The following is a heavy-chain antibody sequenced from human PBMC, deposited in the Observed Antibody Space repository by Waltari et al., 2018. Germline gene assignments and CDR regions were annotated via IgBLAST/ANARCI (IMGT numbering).Heavy chain of an antibody. CDR3: ARAQGGYCSSTSCSGVMPF. D-gene: IGHD2-2*01. CDR1: GFTFSSYA. CDR2: ISYDGSNK. Sequence: QVQLVESGGGVVQPGRSLRLSCAASGFTFSSYALHWVRRAPGKGLEWVAVISYDGSNKYYADSVKGRFTISRDNSKNTLYLQMDSPRAEDTAVYYCARAQGGYCSSTSCSGVMPFWGQGTLVTVSS. V-gene: IGHV3-30*01. J-gene: IGHJ4*02.